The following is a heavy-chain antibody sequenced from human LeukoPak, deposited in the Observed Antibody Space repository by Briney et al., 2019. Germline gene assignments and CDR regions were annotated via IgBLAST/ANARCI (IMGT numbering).Heavy chain of an antibody. J-gene: IGHJ4*02. CDR1: GFTFSSYG. CDR3: AKNPYYYDSSGYYYLAFFDY. V-gene: IGHV3-30*02. D-gene: IGHD3-22*01. CDR2: IQYDGSEK. Sequence: GGSLRLSCAVSGFTFSSYGMHWVRQAPGKGLEWVAFIQYDGSEKYYADSVKGRFTMSRDNSKNTLYLQMNSLRAEDTAVYYCAKNPYYYDSSGYYYLAFFDYWGQGTLVTVSS.